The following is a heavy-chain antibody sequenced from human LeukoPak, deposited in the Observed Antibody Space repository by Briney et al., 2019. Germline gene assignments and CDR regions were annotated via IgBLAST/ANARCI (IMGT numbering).Heavy chain of an antibody. D-gene: IGHD3-10*01. Sequence: GGSLRLSCAASGFTFSSYAMSWVRQAPGKGLEWVSAISGSGGSTYYADSVKGRFTISRDNSKNTLYLQMNSLRAEDTAVYYCAKDMVDGSGSEKEGWFDPWGQGTLVTVSS. CDR1: GFTFSSYA. CDR2: ISGSGGST. J-gene: IGHJ5*02. CDR3: AKDMVDGSGSEKEGWFDP. V-gene: IGHV3-23*01.